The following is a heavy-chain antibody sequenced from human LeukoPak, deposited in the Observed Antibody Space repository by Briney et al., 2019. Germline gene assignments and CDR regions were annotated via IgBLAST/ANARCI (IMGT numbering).Heavy chain of an antibody. CDR1: GFTFSDYH. D-gene: IGHD2-15*01. Sequence: GGSLRLSCAASGFTFSDYHMSWIRQAPGKGLEWVSYISLSSTYTNYADSVKGRFTISRDNSKNTLYLQMNSLRAEDTAVYYCARVADPTAFYYGMDVWGQGTTVTVSS. J-gene: IGHJ6*02. CDR2: ISLSSTYT. V-gene: IGHV3-11*06. CDR3: ARVADPTAFYYGMDV.